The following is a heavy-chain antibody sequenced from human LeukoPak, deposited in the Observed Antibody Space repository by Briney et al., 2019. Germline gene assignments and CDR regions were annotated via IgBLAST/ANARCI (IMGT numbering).Heavy chain of an antibody. Sequence: GRSLRLSCAASGFTFSSYAMHWVRQAPGKGLEWVAVIWYDGSNKYYADSVKGRFTISRDNSKNTLYLQMNSLRAEDTAVYYCARWTVTFDYWGQGTLVTVSS. CDR3: ARWTVTFDY. D-gene: IGHD4-11*01. V-gene: IGHV3-30*07. CDR2: IWYDGSNK. CDR1: GFTFSSYA. J-gene: IGHJ4*02.